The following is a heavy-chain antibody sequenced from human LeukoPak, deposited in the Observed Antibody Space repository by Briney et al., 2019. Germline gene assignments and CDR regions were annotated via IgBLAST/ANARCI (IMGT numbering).Heavy chain of an antibody. V-gene: IGHV3-30*02. J-gene: IGHJ4*02. CDR1: GFTFSLYG. CDR3: AKDRIVRVTATFDY. CDR2: IQNDGSNK. Sequence: GGSLRLSCAASGFTFSLYGIHWVRQAPGKGLEWVAFIQNDGSNKYYADSVKGRFTISRDNSKNTLYLQMNSLRPDDTAMYYCAKDRIVRVTATFDYWGQGTLVTVSS. D-gene: IGHD2-21*02.